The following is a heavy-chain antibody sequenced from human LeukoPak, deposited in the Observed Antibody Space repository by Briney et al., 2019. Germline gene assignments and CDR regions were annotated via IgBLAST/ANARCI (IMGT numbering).Heavy chain of an antibody. CDR3: ASPGGSMVRVLAFDY. V-gene: IGHV3-21*01. CDR2: ISSSSSDT. Sequence: GGSLRLSCAASGFTFSSYTMNWVRQAPGKGLEWVSSISSSSSDTYYADSVKGRFTISRDNAKNSLYLQMNGLRAEDTAVYYCASPGGSMVRVLAFDYWGQGTLVTVSS. CDR1: GFTFSSYT. J-gene: IGHJ4*02. D-gene: IGHD3-10*01.